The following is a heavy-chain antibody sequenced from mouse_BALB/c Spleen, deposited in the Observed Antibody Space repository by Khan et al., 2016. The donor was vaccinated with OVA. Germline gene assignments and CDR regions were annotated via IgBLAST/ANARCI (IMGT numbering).Heavy chain of an antibody. CDR1: GLNIKETF. CDR2: IDXPNGNT. J-gene: IGHJ2*01. CDR3: ARMARK. V-gene: IGHV14-3*02. Sequence: VQLKQSGAELVKSGATVKLSCTASGLNIKETFIHCLNKCPKRALNGIERIDXPNGNTKYDPKFQGKATITADTSSNTAYLQLSSLTSEDTAVYYCARMARKWGQGTTLTVSS.